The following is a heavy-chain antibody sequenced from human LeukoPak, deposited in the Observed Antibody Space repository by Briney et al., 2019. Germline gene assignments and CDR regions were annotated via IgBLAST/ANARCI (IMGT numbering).Heavy chain of an antibody. V-gene: IGHV1-2*06. Sequence: ASVKVSCKASGYTFTGYYMHWVRQAPGQGLEWTGRINPNSGGTNYAQKFQGRVTMTRDTSISTAYMELSRLRSDDTAVYYCARAVNYDFWSGSGNWFDPWGQGTLVTVSS. J-gene: IGHJ5*02. CDR1: GYTFTGYY. D-gene: IGHD3-3*01. CDR2: INPNSGGT. CDR3: ARAVNYDFWSGSGNWFDP.